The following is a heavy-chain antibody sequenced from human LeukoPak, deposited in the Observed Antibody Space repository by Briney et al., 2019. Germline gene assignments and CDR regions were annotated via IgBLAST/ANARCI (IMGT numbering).Heavy chain of an antibody. Sequence: GGSLRLSCAASGFTFSSYAMSWVRQAPGEGLEWVSSITSISDGTFYADSVRGRFTISRDNSKSTLYLQMNSLRAEDTALYYCVKDRPNYFGWNGHYYTRNGDSWGQGTLVTVSS. D-gene: IGHD3-10*01. CDR2: ITSISDGT. CDR3: VKDRPNYFGWNGHYYTRNGDS. V-gene: IGHV3-23*01. CDR1: GFTFSSYA. J-gene: IGHJ5*01.